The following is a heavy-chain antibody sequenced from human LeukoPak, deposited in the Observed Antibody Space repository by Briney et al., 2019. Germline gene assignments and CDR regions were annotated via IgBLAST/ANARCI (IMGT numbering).Heavy chain of an antibody. V-gene: IGHV3-48*03. CDR1: GFTFSSYE. Sequence: GGSLXXXCXAXGFTFSSYEMNWVRQAPGKGLEWVSYISSSGSTIYSADSVKGRFTISRDNAKNSLSLQMNSLRVEDTAVYYCARDKVTYWGQGTLVTVSS. J-gene: IGHJ4*02. CDR2: ISSSGSTI. CDR3: ARDKVTY.